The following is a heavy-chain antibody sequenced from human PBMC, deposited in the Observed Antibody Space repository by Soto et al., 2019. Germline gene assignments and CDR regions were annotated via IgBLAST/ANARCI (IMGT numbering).Heavy chain of an antibody. J-gene: IGHJ4*02. V-gene: IGHV1-2*04. CDR2: INPNSGGT. CDR1: GYTFTGYY. CDR3: AREACVGYSRGAYFDY. Sequence: QVQLVQSGAEVKKPGASVKVSCKASGYTFTGYYMHWVRQAPGQGLEWMGWINPNSGGTNYAQKFQGWGTMTRDPSISTAYMELSRLRSDDTAVYYCAREACVGYSRGAYFDYWGQGTLVTVSS. D-gene: IGHD6-13*01.